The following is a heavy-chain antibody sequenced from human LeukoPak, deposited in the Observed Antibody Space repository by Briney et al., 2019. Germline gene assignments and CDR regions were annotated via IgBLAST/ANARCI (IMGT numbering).Heavy chain of an antibody. V-gene: IGHV3-74*01. J-gene: IGHJ4*02. CDR3: ARIIINSGYSYGIDF. CDR1: GFTFSSHW. CDR2: INSDGSSI. D-gene: IGHD5-18*01. Sequence: GGSLRLSCAASGFTFSSHWMHWVRQAPGKGLVWVSRINSDGSSISYADSVKGRFTISRDNAKNTLYLQMNSLRAEDTAVYYCARIIINSGYSYGIDFWGQGTLVTVSS.